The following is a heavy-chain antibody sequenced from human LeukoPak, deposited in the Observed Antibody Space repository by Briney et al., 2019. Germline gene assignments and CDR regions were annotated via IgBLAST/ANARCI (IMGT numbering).Heavy chain of an antibody. CDR3: ATYQGSSSSWIVGYYYYYYMDV. CDR2: INTNTGNP. D-gene: IGHD6-13*01. CDR1: GYTFTSYA. Sequence: GASVKVSCKASGYTFTSYAMNWVRQAPGQGLEWMGWINTNTGNPTYAQGFTGRFVFSLDTSVSTAYLQISSLKAEDTAVYYCATYQGSSSSWIVGYYYYYYMDVWGKGTTVTVSS. V-gene: IGHV7-4-1*02. J-gene: IGHJ6*03.